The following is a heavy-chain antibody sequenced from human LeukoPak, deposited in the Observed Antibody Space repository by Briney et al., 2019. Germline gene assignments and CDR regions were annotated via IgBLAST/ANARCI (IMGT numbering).Heavy chain of an antibody. J-gene: IGHJ3*02. CDR3: AIARSSSGFPDAFDI. D-gene: IGHD3-22*01. CDR1: GFTFSDYY. Sequence: GGSLRLSCAASGFTFSDYYMSWIRQAPGKGLEWVSYISSTGSTIYYADSVKGRFTISRYNARNSLYLQMNSLRAEDTAVYYCAIARSSSGFPDAFDIWGQGTMVTVSS. V-gene: IGHV3-11*01. CDR2: ISSTGSTI.